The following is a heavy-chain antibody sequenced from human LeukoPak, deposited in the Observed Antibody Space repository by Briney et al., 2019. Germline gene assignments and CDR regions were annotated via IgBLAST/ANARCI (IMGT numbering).Heavy chain of an antibody. Sequence: GGSLRLSCAASGFTFSSYSMNWVRQAPGKGLEWVSYISSSRSTIYYADSVKGRFTISRDNAKNSLYLQMNSLRAEDTAVYYCARGRRRDGYNYAYWGQGTLVTVSS. D-gene: IGHD5-24*01. J-gene: IGHJ4*02. CDR1: GFTFSSYS. CDR3: ARGRRRDGYNYAY. CDR2: ISSSRSTI. V-gene: IGHV3-48*04.